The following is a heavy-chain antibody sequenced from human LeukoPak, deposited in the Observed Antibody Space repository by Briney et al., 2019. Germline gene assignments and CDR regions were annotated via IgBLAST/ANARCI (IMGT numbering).Heavy chain of an antibody. J-gene: IGHJ3*02. CDR2: IYYSGST. Sequence: SETLSLTCTVSGGSISSSSYYWGWIRQPPGKGLEWIGSIYYSGSTYYNPSLKSRVTISVDTSKNQFSLKLSSVTAADTAVYYCARPLYYVVAFDIRGQGTMVTVSS. CDR1: GGSISSSSYY. V-gene: IGHV4-39*01. D-gene: IGHD3-16*01. CDR3: ARPLYYVVAFDI.